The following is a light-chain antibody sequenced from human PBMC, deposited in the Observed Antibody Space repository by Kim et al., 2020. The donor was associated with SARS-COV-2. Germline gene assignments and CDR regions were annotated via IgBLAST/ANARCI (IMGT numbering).Light chain of an antibody. V-gene: IGLV2-11*03. CDR1: GSDVGAYTY. CDR2: SVT. J-gene: IGLJ2*01. Sequence: GQSATISCTGTGSDVGAYTYISWYQQHTGKAPKLIIYSVTERPSGVPDRFSGSKSGPTASLTISGLQADDEADYYCCSFAGLYTHVFGGGTKVTVL. CDR3: CSFAGLYTHV.